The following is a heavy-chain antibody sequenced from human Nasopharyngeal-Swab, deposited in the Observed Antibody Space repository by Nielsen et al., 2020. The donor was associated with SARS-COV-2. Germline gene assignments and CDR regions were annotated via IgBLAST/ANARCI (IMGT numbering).Heavy chain of an antibody. J-gene: IGHJ3*02. CDR3: AKGRGEYYENAFDM. CDR2: ISSSSSSTI. CDR1: GFTFSSYS. V-gene: IGHV3-48*01. D-gene: IGHD3-3*01. Sequence: GASLKISCAASGFTFSSYSMNWVRQAPGKGLEWVSYISSSSSSTIYYADSVKGRFTISRDNSKNTLYLQMNSLRAEDTAVYYCAKGRGEYYENAFDMWGQGTMVTVSS.